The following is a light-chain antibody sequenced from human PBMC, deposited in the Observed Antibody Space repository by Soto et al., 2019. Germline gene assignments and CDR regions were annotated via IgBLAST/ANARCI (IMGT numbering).Light chain of an antibody. CDR1: QSLLFNNEYNY. J-gene: IGKJ1*01. Sequence: DIVMTQSPLSLVVTAGEPASISCRSSQSLLFNNEYNYLDWYLQTPGQSPQLLLYLGSKRAPGVPARFSGTGSGTDFTLQISSVEAEDVGFYYCMQDLQAPWTFGQGTKVEIK. V-gene: IGKV2-28*01. CDR2: LGS. CDR3: MQDLQAPWT.